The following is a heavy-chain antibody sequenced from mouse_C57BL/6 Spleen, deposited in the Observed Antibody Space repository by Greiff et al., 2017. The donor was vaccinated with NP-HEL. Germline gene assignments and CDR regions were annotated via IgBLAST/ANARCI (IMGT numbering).Heavy chain of an antibody. Sequence: EVQLQQSGPGLVKPSQSLSLTCSVTGYSITSGYYWNWIRQFPGNKLEWMGYISYDGSNNYNPSLKNRISITRDTSKNQFFLKLNSVTTEDTATYYCAREDGSSYGAMDYWGQGTSVTVSS. CDR3: AREDGSSYGAMDY. J-gene: IGHJ4*01. V-gene: IGHV3-6*01. D-gene: IGHD1-1*01. CDR2: ISYDGSN. CDR1: GYSITSGYY.